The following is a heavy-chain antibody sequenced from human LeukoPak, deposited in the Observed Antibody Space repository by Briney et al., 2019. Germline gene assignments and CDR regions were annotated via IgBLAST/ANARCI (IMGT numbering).Heavy chain of an antibody. CDR2: IYYSGST. CDR1: GGSISSYY. CDR3: ARVGGGQKGYFDY. V-gene: IGHV4-59*05. Sequence: SETLSLTCTVSGGSISSYYWSWIRQPAGKGLEWIGSIYYSGSTYYNPSLKSRVTISVDTSKNQFSLKLSSVTAADTAVYYCARVGGGQKGYFDYWGQGTLVTVSS. J-gene: IGHJ4*02. D-gene: IGHD1-26*01.